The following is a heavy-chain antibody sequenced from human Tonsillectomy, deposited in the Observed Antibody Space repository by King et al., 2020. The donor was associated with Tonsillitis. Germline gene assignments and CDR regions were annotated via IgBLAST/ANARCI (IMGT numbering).Heavy chain of an antibody. CDR1: GFRFTDYA. Sequence: VQLVESGGGVVQPGGSLRLSCAASGFRFTDYAMHWVRQAPGKGLEWVAFLQFDGSLKYYADSVEGRFTISRDNSRNTLYLQMNTLRVEDTAVYYCAKADYSSCPFESWGQGTLVTVSS. CDR2: LQFDGSLK. D-gene: IGHD3-16*01. J-gene: IGHJ4*02. V-gene: IGHV3-30*02. CDR3: AKADYSSCPFES.